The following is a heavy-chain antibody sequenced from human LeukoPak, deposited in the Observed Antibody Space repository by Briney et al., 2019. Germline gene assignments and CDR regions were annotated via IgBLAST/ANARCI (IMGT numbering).Heavy chain of an antibody. Sequence: GASVKVSCKASGYTFTGYYMHWVRQAPGQGLEWMGWINPNSGGTNYAQKFQGRVTMTRDTSISTAYMELSRLRSDDTAVYYCARGRSALPQHVLRYFDWLLYDDYWGQGTLVTVSS. CDR1: GYTFTGYY. V-gene: IGHV1-2*02. D-gene: IGHD3-9*01. CDR2: INPNSGGT. J-gene: IGHJ4*02. CDR3: ARGRSALPQHVLRYFDWLLYDDY.